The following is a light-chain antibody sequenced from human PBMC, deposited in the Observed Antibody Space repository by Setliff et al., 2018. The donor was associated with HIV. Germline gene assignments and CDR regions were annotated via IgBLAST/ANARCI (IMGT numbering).Light chain of an antibody. CDR1: SSDFGGNNY. CDR3: CSYAGTYTSYVI. V-gene: IGLV2-11*01. Sequence: QSALAQPRSVSGSPGQSVTISCTGTSSDFGGNNYVSWYQHHPGKVPKLMIYDVSKWPSGVPDRSSGSKSGNTASLTISGLQAEDEADYYCCSYAGTYTSYVIFGGGTKVTVL. CDR2: DVS. J-gene: IGLJ2*01.